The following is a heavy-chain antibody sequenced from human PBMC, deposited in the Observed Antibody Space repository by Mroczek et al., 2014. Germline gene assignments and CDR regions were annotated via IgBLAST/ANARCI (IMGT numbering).Heavy chain of an antibody. V-gene: IGHV3-30-3*01. CDR2: ISSYSGST. CDR3: ARYVWYSSYPXSYSGLDY. J-gene: IGHJ4*01. CDR1: GFNIYSSY. D-gene: IGHD3-16*01. Sequence: QVQLVESGGGLVQPGGSLRLSCAASGFNIYSSYMHWVRQAPGKGLEWVASISSYSGSTYYADSVKGRFTISADTSENTAYLQMNSLRAEDTAVYYCARYVWYSSYPXSYSGLDYWGQGTLVTVSS.